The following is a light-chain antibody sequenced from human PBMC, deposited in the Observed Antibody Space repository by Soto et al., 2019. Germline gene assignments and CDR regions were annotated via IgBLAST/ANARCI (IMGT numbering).Light chain of an antibody. CDR3: QQYGSSVLT. CDR1: QRVSNNY. J-gene: IGKJ4*01. V-gene: IGKV3-20*01. CDR2: SAS. Sequence: EIVLTQSPDTLSVSPGEGATLSCRASQRVSNNYLAWYQQKPGQAPRLLMYSASMRAAGIPNRFSGRGYGTDFTITINRLEPEDSAVYFCQQYGSSVLTFGGGTKVEI.